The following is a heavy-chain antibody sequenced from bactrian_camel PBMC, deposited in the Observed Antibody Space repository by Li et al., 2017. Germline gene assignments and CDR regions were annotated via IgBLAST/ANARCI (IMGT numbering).Heavy chain of an antibody. J-gene: IGHJ4*01. CDR3: AARQGYAHSDNLLKAGTYTY. D-gene: IGHD1*01. Sequence: VQLVESGGGSVQAGGSLRLSCAASGFTFSGYAMSWVRQAFGKGLEWVSRISGDSGSTRYADSVKGRFTISRDNAKFTVYLQLNSLKTEDTAMYYCAARQGYAHSDNLLKAGTYTYWGHGTQVTVS. CDR2: ISGDSGST. CDR1: GFTFSGYA. V-gene: IGHV3S42*01.